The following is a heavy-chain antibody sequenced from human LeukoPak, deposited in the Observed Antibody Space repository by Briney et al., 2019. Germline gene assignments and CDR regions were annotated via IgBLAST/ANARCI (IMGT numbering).Heavy chain of an antibody. CDR1: GGSISSGTYY. Sequence: PSETLSLTCTVSGGSISSGTYYWSWIRQPAGKGLEWVGRIYTSGSTNYNPSLKSRVTISVDTSKNQFSLKLSSVTAADTAVYYCARDQDGDYLFDYWGQGTQVTVAS. J-gene: IGHJ4*02. CDR3: ARDQDGDYLFDY. CDR2: IYTSGST. V-gene: IGHV4-61*02. D-gene: IGHD4-17*01.